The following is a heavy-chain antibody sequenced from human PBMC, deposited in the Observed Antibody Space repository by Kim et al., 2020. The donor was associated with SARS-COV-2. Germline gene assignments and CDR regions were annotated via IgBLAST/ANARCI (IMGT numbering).Heavy chain of an antibody. V-gene: IGHV3-53*01. CDR3: AREGDYYFDD. CDR1: GFTVSASY. J-gene: IGHJ4*02. Sequence: GGSLRLSCAASGFTVSASYLSWVRRAPGKGPEWVSILRRDGATHYADSVKERFTISRDNSKNTLYLQLNSLRAEDTAVYYCAREGDYYFDDWGQGTLVTVSS. CDR2: LRRDGAT.